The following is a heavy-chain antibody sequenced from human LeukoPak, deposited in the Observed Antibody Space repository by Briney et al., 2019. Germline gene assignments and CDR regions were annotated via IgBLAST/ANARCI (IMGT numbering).Heavy chain of an antibody. CDR1: RYTFTSYG. CDR2: INPNSGGT. V-gene: IGHV1-2*04. CDR3: ARARYSSGWLLMDV. Sequence: GASVKVSCKASRYTFTSYGISWVRQAPGQGLEWMGWINPNSGGTNYAQKFQGWVTMTRDTSISTAYMELSRLRPDDTAVYYCARARYSSGWLLMDVWGQGTTVTVSS. D-gene: IGHD6-19*01. J-gene: IGHJ6*02.